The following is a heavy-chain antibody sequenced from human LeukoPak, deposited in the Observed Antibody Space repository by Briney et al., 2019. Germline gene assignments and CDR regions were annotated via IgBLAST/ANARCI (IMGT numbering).Heavy chain of an antibody. D-gene: IGHD2-21*02. J-gene: IGHJ4*02. CDR2: ISPSSSYT. V-gene: IGHV3-11*03. Sequence: PGGSLRLSCAASGFTFSDYYMSWIRQAPGKGLEWVSYISPSSSYTDYADSVKGRFTISRDNAKNSLYLQMNSLRAEDTAVYSCAKFSPMTASHYFDIWGQGTLVTVSS. CDR1: GFTFSDYY. CDR3: AKFSPMTASHYFDI.